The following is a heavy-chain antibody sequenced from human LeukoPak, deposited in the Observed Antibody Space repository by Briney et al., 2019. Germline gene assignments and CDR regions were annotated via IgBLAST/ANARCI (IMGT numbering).Heavy chain of an antibody. D-gene: IGHD1-14*01. Sequence: PGGSLRLSCAGTGFTFGGYGMHWVRQTPGKGLEWVAVIAYDGSRAFYADSVKGRFTISRDNSKNTMSVQMDDLRAEDTAVYYCTRYNNDHFDYWGQGTLVTVSS. CDR3: TRYNNDHFDY. J-gene: IGHJ4*02. CDR1: GFTFGGYG. V-gene: IGHV3-33*01. CDR2: IAYDGSRA.